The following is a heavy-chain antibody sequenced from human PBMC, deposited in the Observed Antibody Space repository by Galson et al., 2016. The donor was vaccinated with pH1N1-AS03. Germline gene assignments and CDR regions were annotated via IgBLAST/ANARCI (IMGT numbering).Heavy chain of an antibody. CDR2: IGTYT. CDR1: GYTFTNYG. J-gene: IGHJ4*02. Sequence: SVKVSCKASGYTFTNYGISWVRQAPGQGLEYMGWIGTYTIYAQKLQGRVTMTTDTSTSTAYMELRSLRSDDTAVYYCARSGSGSFDEGYFCGQGTLVTVSS. V-gene: IGHV1-18*01. D-gene: IGHD3-10*01. CDR3: ARSGSGSFDEGYF.